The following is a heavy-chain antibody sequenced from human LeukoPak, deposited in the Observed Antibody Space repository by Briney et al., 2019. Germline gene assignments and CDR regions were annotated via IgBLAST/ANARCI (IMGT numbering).Heavy chain of an antibody. D-gene: IGHD2-15*01. Sequence: SETLSLTCVVSGYSITTDYYWGWIRQPPGKGLEGVGSVYHTGSPYYNPSLKSRVTVSVDTSKNQVSLIMRSVTAADTAIYYCARGGVVVAVYFDFWGKGALVTVSS. V-gene: IGHV4-38-2*01. CDR3: ARGGVVVAVYFDF. CDR1: GYSITTDYY. CDR2: VYHTGSP. J-gene: IGHJ4*02.